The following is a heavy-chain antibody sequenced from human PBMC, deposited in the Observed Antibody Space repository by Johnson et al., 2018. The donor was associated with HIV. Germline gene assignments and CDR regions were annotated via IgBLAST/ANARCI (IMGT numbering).Heavy chain of an antibody. J-gene: IGHJ3*02. V-gene: IGHV3-66*01. D-gene: IGHD3-10*01. CDR2: IYSGDTT. CDR1: GFTVSNNY. Sequence: VQLVESGGALVQPGGSLRLSCAASGFTVSNNYTSWVRQAPGKGLEWVSIIYSGDTTYYADSVKGRFTISRDNSRNTLYLQMGSLRAEDMGVYYCVRGGSDAFDIWGQGTMVTVSS. CDR3: VRGGSDAFDI.